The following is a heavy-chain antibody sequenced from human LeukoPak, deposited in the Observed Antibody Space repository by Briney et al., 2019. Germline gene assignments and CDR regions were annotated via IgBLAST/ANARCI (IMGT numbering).Heavy chain of an antibody. J-gene: IGHJ5*02. CDR2: IIPIFGTA. Sequence: SVTVSCKASGGTFSSYAISWVRQAPGQGLERMGGIIPIFGTANYAQKFQGRVTITTDESTSTAYMELSSLRSEDTAVYYCALQYDSLFYNWFDPWGQGTLVTVSS. CDR1: GGTFSSYA. D-gene: IGHD3-22*01. CDR3: ALQYDSLFYNWFDP. V-gene: IGHV1-69*05.